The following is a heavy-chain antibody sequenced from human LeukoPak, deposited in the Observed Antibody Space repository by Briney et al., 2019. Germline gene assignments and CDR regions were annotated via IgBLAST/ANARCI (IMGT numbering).Heavy chain of an antibody. CDR2: IRFDGSDK. D-gene: IGHD3-10*01. CDR1: RFTFSSYG. CDR3: AKDVPYGSGTFYFDN. Sequence: GGSLRLSCAASRFTFSSYGMHWVRQAPGKGLEWVAFIRFDGSDKYYTDSVKGRFTISRANFKNTLYLQMNSLRAEDTAVYYCAKDVPYGSGTFYFDNWGQGTLVIVSS. J-gene: IGHJ4*02. V-gene: IGHV3-30*02.